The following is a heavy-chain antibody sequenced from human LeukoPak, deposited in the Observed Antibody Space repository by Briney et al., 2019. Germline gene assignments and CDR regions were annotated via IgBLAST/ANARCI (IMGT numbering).Heavy chain of an antibody. CDR3: ARTALSDSSGYHDY. Sequence: SETLSLTCAVYGGSSSGYYWSWIRQPPGKGLEWIGEINHSGSTNYNPSLKSRVTISVDTSKNQFSLKLSSVTAADTAVYYCARTALSDSSGYHDYWGQGTLVTVSS. CDR2: INHSGST. V-gene: IGHV4-34*01. CDR1: GGSSSGYY. D-gene: IGHD3-22*01. J-gene: IGHJ4*02.